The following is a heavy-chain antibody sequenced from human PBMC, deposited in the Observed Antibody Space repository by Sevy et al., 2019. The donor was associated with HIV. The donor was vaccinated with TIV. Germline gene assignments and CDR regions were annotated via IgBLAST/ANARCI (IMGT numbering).Heavy chain of an antibody. J-gene: IGHJ5*02. CDR2: IYTSGST. D-gene: IGHD3-3*01. CDR1: GGSISSHY. Sequence: SETLSLTCTVSGGSISSHYWSWIRQPAGKELEWMGRIYTSGSTNYNPSLKSRVTMSVDTSKNQFSLKLSSVTAADTAVYYCARDRLPTYYAFWSGYNWFDPWGQGTLVTVSS. V-gene: IGHV4-4*07. CDR3: ARDRLPTYYAFWSGYNWFDP.